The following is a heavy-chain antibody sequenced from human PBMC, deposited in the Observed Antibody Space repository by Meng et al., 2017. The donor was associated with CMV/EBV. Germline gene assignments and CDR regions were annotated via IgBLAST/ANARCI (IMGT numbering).Heavy chain of an antibody. V-gene: IGHV3-33*06. CDR1: GFTFSSYG. CDR2: IWYDGSNK. CDR3: AKMLAARPSSYYYYGMDV. Sequence: LRLSCAASGFTFSSYGMHWVRQAPGKGLEWVAVIWYDGSNKYYADSVKGRFTISRDNSKNTLYLQMNSLRAEDTAVYYCAKMLAARPSSYYYYGMDVWGQGTTVTVSS. D-gene: IGHD6-6*01. J-gene: IGHJ6*02.